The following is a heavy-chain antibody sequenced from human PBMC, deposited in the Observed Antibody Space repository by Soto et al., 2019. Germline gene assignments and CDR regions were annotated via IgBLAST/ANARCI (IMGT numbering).Heavy chain of an antibody. CDR3: AKAPGRRWLQPFVY. D-gene: IGHD5-12*01. CDR1: GFTFDDYA. Sequence: EVQLVESGGGLVQPGRSLRLSCAASGFTFDDYAMHWVRQAPGKGLEWVSGISWNSGSIGYADSVKGRFTISRDSAKNSLYLQMNCLRAEDTALYYCAKAPGRRWLQPFVYLGQGTLVTVSS. V-gene: IGHV3-9*01. J-gene: IGHJ4*02. CDR2: ISWNSGSI.